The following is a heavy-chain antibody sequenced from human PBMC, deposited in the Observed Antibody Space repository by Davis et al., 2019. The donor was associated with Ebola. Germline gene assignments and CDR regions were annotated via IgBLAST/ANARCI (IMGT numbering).Heavy chain of an antibody. D-gene: IGHD3-16*02. J-gene: IGHJ5*02. CDR1: GFTFSSYW. Sequence: GGSLRLSCAASGFTFSSYWMNWVRQAPGKGLEWVANIKQDGSEKYYVDSVKGRFTISRDNAKNSLYLQMNSLRAEDTAVYYCAREHVWGSYRFNWFDPWGQGTLVTVSS. CDR2: IKQDGSEK. V-gene: IGHV3-7*03. CDR3: AREHVWGSYRFNWFDP.